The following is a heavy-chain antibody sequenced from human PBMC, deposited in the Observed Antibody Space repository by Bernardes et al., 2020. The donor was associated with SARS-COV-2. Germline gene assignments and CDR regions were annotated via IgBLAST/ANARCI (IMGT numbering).Heavy chain of an antibody. J-gene: IGHJ6*02. CDR1: GFNFNNFG. CDR3: AKVQAILWIRPYYSGIDV. V-gene: IGHV3-30*18. D-gene: IGHD5-18*01. CDR2: ISYEGSKK. Sequence: GSTLQVLCASCGFNFNNFGMHWVRKGPGKGLEWVEVISYEGSKKYYAESVEGRFTISKDNSKNTVYLQMNSLRPEDTAVYYCAKVQAILWIRPYYSGIDVWGLVTTVAVSS.